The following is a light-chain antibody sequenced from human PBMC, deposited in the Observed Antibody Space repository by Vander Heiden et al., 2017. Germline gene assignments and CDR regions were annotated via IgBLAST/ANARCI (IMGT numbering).Light chain of an antibody. J-gene: IGKJ2*01. V-gene: IGKV3-20*01. CDR2: CPS. CDR1: QSVSSSS. CDR3: QHEGSSLYT. Sequence: EIVLTQSPGTLSLSPGERATLSCKASQSVSSSSLAWYHQKPGQALRLPIYCPSSRATGIPDRFSGSGSRTDFTLTIRRMAPEDLPVDYCQHEGSSLYTFGQGTKLQIK.